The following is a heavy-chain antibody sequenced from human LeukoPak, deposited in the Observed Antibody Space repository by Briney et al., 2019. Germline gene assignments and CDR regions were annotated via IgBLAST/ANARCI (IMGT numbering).Heavy chain of an antibody. CDR2: INHSGST. CDR1: GGSFSGYY. Sequence: SETLSLTCAVYGGSFSGYYWSWIRQPPGKGLEWIGEINHSGSTNYNPSLKSRVTMSVDTSKNQFSLKLSSVTAADTAVYYCARGRPQFYYYGSGSRNWFDPWGQETLVTVSS. V-gene: IGHV4-34*01. J-gene: IGHJ5*02. CDR3: ARGRPQFYYYGSGSRNWFDP. D-gene: IGHD3-10*01.